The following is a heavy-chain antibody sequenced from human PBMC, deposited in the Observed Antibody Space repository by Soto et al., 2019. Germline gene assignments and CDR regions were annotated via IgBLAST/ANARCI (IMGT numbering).Heavy chain of an antibody. CDR2: ISGSGDDT. CDR1: GFTFSNFA. CDR3: ANPIPKTRTTFAF. V-gene: IGHV3-23*01. J-gene: IGHJ4*02. D-gene: IGHD1-1*01. Sequence: GGSLRLSCVASGFTFSNFAMAWVRQAPGEGLEWVSAISGSGDDTFYADSMKGRFTISRDNSKDTLYLQINSLRAEDTAVYYCANPIPKTRTTFAFWGQGTLVTVSS.